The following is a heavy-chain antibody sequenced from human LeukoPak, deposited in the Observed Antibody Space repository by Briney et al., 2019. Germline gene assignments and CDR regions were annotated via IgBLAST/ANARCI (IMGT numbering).Heavy chain of an antibody. CDR3: ARLNHYDSSGYYSSEYFQY. CDR2: IYPGDSDS. CDR1: GYSFSSYW. V-gene: IGHV5-51*01. Sequence: GESLKISCKGSGYSFSSYWIAWVRQMPGKGLDLMGIIYPGDSDSRYSPSFQGQVTISADKSITTAYLQWSSLKASDTAMYYCARLNHYDSSGYYSSEYFQYWGQGTLVTVSS. J-gene: IGHJ1*01. D-gene: IGHD3-22*01.